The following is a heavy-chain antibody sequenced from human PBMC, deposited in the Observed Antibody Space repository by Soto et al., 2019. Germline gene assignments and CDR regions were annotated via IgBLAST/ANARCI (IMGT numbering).Heavy chain of an antibody. CDR2: INSDGSST. Sequence: PGRSLRLSCAASGFTFSSYWMHWVRQAPGKGLVWVSRINSDGSSTSYADSVKGRFTISRDHAKNTLYLQMNSLRAEDTAVYYCARVTPHSSGYYQLGIFDYWGQGTLVTVSS. D-gene: IGHD3-22*01. CDR3: ARVTPHSSGYYQLGIFDY. CDR1: GFTFSSYW. J-gene: IGHJ4*02. V-gene: IGHV3-74*01.